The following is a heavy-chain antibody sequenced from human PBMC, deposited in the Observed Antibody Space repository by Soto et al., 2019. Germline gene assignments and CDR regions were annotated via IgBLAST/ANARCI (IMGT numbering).Heavy chain of an antibody. V-gene: IGHV1-18*04. CDR2: ISAYNGNT. D-gene: IGHD3-10*01. J-gene: IGHJ4*02. CDR3: ARVLDTYYYGSGMKDY. CDR1: GYTFTSYG. Sequence: VASVKVSCKASGYTFTSYGISWVRQAPGQGLEWMGWISAYNGNTNYAQKLQGRVTMTTDTSTSTAYMELRSLRSDDTAVYYCARVLDTYYYGSGMKDYWGQGTLVTVSS.